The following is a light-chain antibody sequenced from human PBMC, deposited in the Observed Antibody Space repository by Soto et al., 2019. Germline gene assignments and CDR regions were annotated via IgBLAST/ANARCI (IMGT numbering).Light chain of an antibody. CDR2: AAS. CDR1: QSISSY. V-gene: IGKV1-39*01. J-gene: IGKJ4*01. CDR3: QQSYSTPPT. Sequence: DIQMTLSPSSLSASAGHRVTITCRASQSISSYLNWYQQKPGKAPKLLIYAASSLQSGVPSRFSGSGSGTDLTLTISSLQPEDFATYYCQQSYSTPPTFGGGTKVEIK.